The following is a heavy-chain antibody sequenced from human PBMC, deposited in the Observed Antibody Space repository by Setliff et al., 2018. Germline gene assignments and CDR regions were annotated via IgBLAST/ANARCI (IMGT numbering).Heavy chain of an antibody. D-gene: IGHD2-21*01. Sequence: GGSLRLSCAASGFTFSSYSINWVRQAPGKGLEWVSYISSSSSTIYYADSVKGRFTISRDNAKNSLYLRMNSLRAEDTAVYYCARDNSPFSPGDLWGQGTVVTVSS. J-gene: IGHJ3*01. CDR3: ARDNSPFSPGDL. CDR1: GFTFSSYS. V-gene: IGHV3-48*04. CDR2: ISSSSSTI.